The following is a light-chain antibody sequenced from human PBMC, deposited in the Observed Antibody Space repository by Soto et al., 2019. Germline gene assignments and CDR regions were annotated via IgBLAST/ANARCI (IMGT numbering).Light chain of an antibody. Sequence: QSVLTQSPSASGTPGQRVTISCSGSSSNIGSNTVNWYQQLPGKAPKVLIYSNNQRPSGVPELFSGSKSVTSASLAISGPQSEDEADYYCAAWDDGLNGVVFGGGTKLTVL. J-gene: IGLJ3*02. CDR1: SSNIGSNT. V-gene: IGLV1-44*01. CDR3: AAWDDGLNGVV. CDR2: SNN.